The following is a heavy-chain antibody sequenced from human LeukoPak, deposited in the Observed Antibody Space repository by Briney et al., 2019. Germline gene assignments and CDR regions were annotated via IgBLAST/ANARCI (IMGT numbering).Heavy chain of an antibody. D-gene: IGHD3-10*01. J-gene: IGHJ4*02. Sequence: PSETLSLTCTVSGGSISSYYWSWIRQPPGKGLEWIGYIYYSGSTNYNPSPKSRVTISVDTSKNQFSLKLSSVTAADTAVYYCARLKYDGSGSLDYWGQGTLVTVSS. CDR1: GGSISSYY. CDR3: ARLKYDGSGSLDY. V-gene: IGHV4-59*08. CDR2: IYYSGST.